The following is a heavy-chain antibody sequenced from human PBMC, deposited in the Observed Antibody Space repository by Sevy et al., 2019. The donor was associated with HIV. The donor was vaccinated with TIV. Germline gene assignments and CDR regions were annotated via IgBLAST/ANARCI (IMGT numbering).Heavy chain of an antibody. J-gene: IGHJ4*02. CDR3: ARITGWRFDY. CDR2: ISNSGGTT. D-gene: IGHD6-19*01. V-gene: IGHV3-11*04. CDR1: GFTFSDYY. Sequence: GGSLRLSFAASGFTFSDYYMSWIRQAPGKGLEWVSYISNSGGTTYYADSVKGRFTIPRDNAKNSLYLQMNSLRAEDTAVYYCARITGWRFDYWGQGTLVTVSS.